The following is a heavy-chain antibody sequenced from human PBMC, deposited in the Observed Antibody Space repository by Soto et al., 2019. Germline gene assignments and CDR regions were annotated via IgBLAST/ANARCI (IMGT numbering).Heavy chain of an antibody. J-gene: IGHJ6*02. CDR1: GGSVTSRTYY. CDR3: ARVSDTYYYFGMDV. Sequence: PSETLSLTCTVSGGSVTSRTYYWSWIRQHPGKGLEWIGYIYYSGSTYYNPSLKSRVTISVGTSKNQFSLKLSSVTAADTAMYYCARVSDTYYYFGMDVWGQGTTVTVSS. V-gene: IGHV4-31*03. CDR2: IYYSGST.